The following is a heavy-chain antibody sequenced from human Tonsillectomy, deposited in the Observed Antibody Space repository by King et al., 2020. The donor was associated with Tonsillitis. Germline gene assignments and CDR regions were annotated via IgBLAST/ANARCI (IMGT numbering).Heavy chain of an antibody. V-gene: IGHV3-23*04. CDR1: GFTFSSYA. D-gene: IGHD3-22*01. CDR2: ISGSGGST. Sequence: VQLVESGGGLVQPGGSLRLSCAASGFTFSSYAMSWVRQAPGKGLEWVSAISGSGGSTYYADSVKGRFTISRDNSKTTLYLQMNSLRAEDTAVYYCAKAKGGYYYDSSGYSPFYYYGMDVWGQGTTVTVSS. J-gene: IGHJ6*02. CDR3: AKAKGGYYYDSSGYSPFYYYGMDV.